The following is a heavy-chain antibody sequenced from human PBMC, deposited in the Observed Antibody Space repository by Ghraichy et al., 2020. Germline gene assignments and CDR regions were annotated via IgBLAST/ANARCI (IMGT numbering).Heavy chain of an antibody. D-gene: IGHD6-19*01. J-gene: IGHJ4*02. CDR1: GFTFSSYA. CDR2: ISGSGGST. CDR3: AKMIESSGWSDFFDY. V-gene: IGHV3-23*01. Sequence: AGSLRLSCAASGFTFSSYAMSWVRQAPGKGLEWVSAISGSGGSTYYADSVKGRFTISRDNSKNTLYLQMNSLRAEDTAVYYCAKMIESSGWSDFFDYWGQGTLVTVSS.